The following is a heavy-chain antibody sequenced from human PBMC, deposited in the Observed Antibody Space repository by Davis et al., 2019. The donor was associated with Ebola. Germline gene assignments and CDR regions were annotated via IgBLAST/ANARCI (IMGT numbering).Heavy chain of an antibody. CDR3: AGSRYYYYGMDV. J-gene: IGHJ6*02. CDR2: IYPSDSYT. V-gene: IGHV5-10-1*01. CDR1: GYSFTSYW. Sequence: GGPLRLSCKGSGYSFTSYWISRVRQMPGKGLEWMGRIYPSDSYTNYSPSFQGHVTISADKSISTAYLQWSSLKASDTAMYYCAGSRYYYYGMDVRGQGTTVTVSS.